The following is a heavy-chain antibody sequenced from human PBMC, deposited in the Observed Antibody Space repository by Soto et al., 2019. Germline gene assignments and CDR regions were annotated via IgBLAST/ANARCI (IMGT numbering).Heavy chain of an antibody. CDR1: GYTFTSYG. Sequence: QVQLVQSGAEVKKPGASVKVSCKASGYTFTSYGISWVRQAPGQGLEWMGWISAYNGNTNYAQKLQGRVIMTTDTSTSTAYMELRSLRSDDTAVYYCATTSAGYSYGQHGFDPWGQGTLVTVSS. D-gene: IGHD5-18*01. J-gene: IGHJ5*02. V-gene: IGHV1-18*01. CDR3: ATTSAGYSYGQHGFDP. CDR2: ISAYNGNT.